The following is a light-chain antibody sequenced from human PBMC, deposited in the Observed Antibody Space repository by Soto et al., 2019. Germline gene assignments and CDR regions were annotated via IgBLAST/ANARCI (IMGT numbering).Light chain of an antibody. Sequence: EIVMTQSPATLSVSPGERATLSCRASQSVSSNLAWYQQKPGQAPRLLIYGASTRATGIPASFSGSGSGTEFTLTITRLQSEDFAIYYYQQYSNWPPEYTFGQGTKLEIK. CDR2: GAS. CDR3: QQYSNWPPEYT. J-gene: IGKJ2*01. CDR1: QSVSSN. V-gene: IGKV3-15*01.